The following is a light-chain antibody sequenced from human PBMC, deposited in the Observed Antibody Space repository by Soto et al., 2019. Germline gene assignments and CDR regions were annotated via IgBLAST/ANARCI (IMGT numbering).Light chain of an antibody. V-gene: IGKV3-20*01. CDR3: QQYDISPWT. J-gene: IGKJ1*01. Sequence: DIDLTQSPSTLSLSAGERATISCKASQSLSSNFLAWYQQKPGQPPSLLIYDSSTRATGFPARFSGSGSGTDFTLTIIRLEPDDFAVYYCQQYDISPWTFGQGTKVEIK. CDR2: DSS. CDR1: QSLSSNF.